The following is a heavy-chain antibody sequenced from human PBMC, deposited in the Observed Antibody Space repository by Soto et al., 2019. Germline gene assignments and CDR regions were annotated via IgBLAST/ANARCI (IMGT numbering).Heavy chain of an antibody. CDR1: GFTFSSYW. J-gene: IGHJ4*02. V-gene: IGHV3-74*01. D-gene: IGHD1-26*01. Sequence: LRLSCAASGFTFSSYWMHWVRQAPGKGLVWVSRVNSEGSITNYADAVKGRFTISRDNAKNTLYLQMDGLRAEDTAVYYCARVGATTWYWGQGTLVTVSS. CDR3: ARVGATTWY. CDR2: VNSEGSIT.